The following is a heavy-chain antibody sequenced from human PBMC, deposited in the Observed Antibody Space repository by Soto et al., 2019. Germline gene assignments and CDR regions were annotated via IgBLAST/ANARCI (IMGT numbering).Heavy chain of an antibody. CDR3: ARDRAAAVGMDV. V-gene: IGHV3-53*02. Sequence: EVQLVETGGGLIQPGGSLRLSCAASGFTVSNNYMTWVRQAPGKGLEWVSIIYSGGSTYYADSVKGRFTISRDNSKNTLYLQMNSLRAEDTAVYYCARDRAAAVGMDVWGQGTTVTVSS. CDR1: GFTVSNNY. J-gene: IGHJ6*02. D-gene: IGHD6-13*01. CDR2: IYSGGST.